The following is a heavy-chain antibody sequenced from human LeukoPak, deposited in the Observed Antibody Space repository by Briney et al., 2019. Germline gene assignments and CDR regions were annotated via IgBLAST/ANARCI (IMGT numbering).Heavy chain of an antibody. CDR1: GGSISSSSYY. CDR2: VYYSGST. D-gene: IGHD5-18*01. Sequence: SETLSLTCTVSGGSISSSSYYWGWIRQPPGKGLEWIGSVYYSGSTYYNPSLKSRVTISVDTSKNQFSLKLSSVTAADTAVYYCARGVWNTAYLPYYFDYWGQGTLVTVSS. V-gene: IGHV4-39*01. J-gene: IGHJ4*02. CDR3: ARGVWNTAYLPYYFDY.